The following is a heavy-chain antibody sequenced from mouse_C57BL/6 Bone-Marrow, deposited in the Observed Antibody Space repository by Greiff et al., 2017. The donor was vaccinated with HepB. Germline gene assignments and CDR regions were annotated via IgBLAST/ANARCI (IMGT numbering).Heavy chain of an antibody. CDR3: ARREGGYYLSYYAMDY. V-gene: IGHV1-63*01. CDR1: GYTFTNYW. CDR2: IYPGGGYT. D-gene: IGHD1-1*01. Sequence: QVQLQQSGAELVRPGTSVKMSCKASGYTFTNYWIGWAKQRPGHGLEWIGDIYPGGGYTNYNEKFKGKATLTADKSSSTAYMQFSSLTSEDSAIYYCARREGGYYLSYYAMDYWGQGTSVTVSS. J-gene: IGHJ4*01.